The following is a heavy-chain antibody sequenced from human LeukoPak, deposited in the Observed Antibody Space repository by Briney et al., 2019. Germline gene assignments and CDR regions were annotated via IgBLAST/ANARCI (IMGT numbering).Heavy chain of an antibody. CDR2: ISGSGGST. CDR1: GFTFSSYA. CDR3: AESLYSGYDFSLGY. J-gene: IGHJ4*02. Sequence: PGGSLRLSCAASGFTFSSYAMSWVRQAPGKGLEWVSAISGSGGSTYYADSVKGRFTISRDNSKNTLFLQMNSLRAEDTAIYYCAESLYSGYDFSLGYWGQGTLVIVSS. D-gene: IGHD5-12*01. V-gene: IGHV3-23*01.